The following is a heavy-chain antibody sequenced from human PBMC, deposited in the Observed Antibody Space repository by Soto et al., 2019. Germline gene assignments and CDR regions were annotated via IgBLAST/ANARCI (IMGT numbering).Heavy chain of an antibody. CDR2: IHSSGST. CDR1: GASMNSYH. Sequence: PSETLSLTCTVSGASMNSYHWSWIRQPAGKGLEWIGHIHSSGSTNYNPSLKSRVTMSVDTSKNQLSLRLMSLTAADTAVYYCARDQGVAAAGITWFDPWGQGSQVTVSS. CDR3: ARDQGVAAAGITWFDP. V-gene: IGHV4-4*07. J-gene: IGHJ5*02. D-gene: IGHD6-13*01.